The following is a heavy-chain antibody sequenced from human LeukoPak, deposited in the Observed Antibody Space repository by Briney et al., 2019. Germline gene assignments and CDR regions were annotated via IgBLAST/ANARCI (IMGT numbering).Heavy chain of an antibody. J-gene: IGHJ5*02. CDR2: TSGSGGST. V-gene: IGHV3-23*01. CDR1: GFTVSSTF. D-gene: IGHD6-13*01. CDR3: AKVAGYSSSWYQNWFDP. Sequence: PGGSLRLSCAASGFTVSSTFMTWVRQAPGKGLEWVSATSGSGGSTYYADSVKGRFTISRDNSKNTLYLQMNSLRAEDTAVYYCAKVAGYSSSWYQNWFDPWGQGTLVTVSS.